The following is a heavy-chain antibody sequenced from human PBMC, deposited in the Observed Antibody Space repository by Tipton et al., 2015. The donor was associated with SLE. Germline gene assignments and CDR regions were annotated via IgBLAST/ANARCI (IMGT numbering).Heavy chain of an antibody. V-gene: IGHV3-23*01. D-gene: IGHD3-22*01. CDR3: VEDPDNDADSGYYAFS. Sequence: GSLRLSCAASRFTFSTYGMSWVRQAPGKGLEWVSSISGRSSRTYYADSVKGRFTISRDNSRNTLYLQMNSLRAEDTAVYYCVEDPDNDADSGYYAFSWGQGTLVTVSP. CDR2: ISGRSSRT. J-gene: IGHJ4*02. CDR1: RFTFSTYG.